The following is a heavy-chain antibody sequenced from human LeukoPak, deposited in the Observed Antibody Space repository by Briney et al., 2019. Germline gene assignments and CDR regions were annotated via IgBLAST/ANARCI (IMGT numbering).Heavy chain of an antibody. V-gene: IGHV3-23*01. D-gene: IGHD2/OR15-2a*01. CDR1: GFTFSSYA. J-gene: IGHJ4*02. Sequence: GGSLRLSCAASGFTFSSYAMSWVRQAPGKGLEWVSGISGSGGSTYYADSVKGRFTISRDNSKNTLYLQMNSLRAEDTAIYFCAKLIVASDYWGQGTLVTVSS. CDR3: AKLIVASDY. CDR2: ISGSGGST.